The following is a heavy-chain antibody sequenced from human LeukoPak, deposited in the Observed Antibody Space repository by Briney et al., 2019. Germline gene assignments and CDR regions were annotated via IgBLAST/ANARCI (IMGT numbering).Heavy chain of an antibody. Sequence: SVKVSCKASGGTFSSYAISWVRQAPGQGLEWMGRIIPIFGTANYAQKFQGRVAITTDESTSTACMELSSLRSEDTAVYYCARVLIGSSWPNNWFDPWGQGTLVTVSS. CDR2: IIPIFGTA. CDR3: ARVLIGSSWPNNWFDP. V-gene: IGHV1-69*05. CDR1: GGTFSSYA. D-gene: IGHD6-13*01. J-gene: IGHJ5*02.